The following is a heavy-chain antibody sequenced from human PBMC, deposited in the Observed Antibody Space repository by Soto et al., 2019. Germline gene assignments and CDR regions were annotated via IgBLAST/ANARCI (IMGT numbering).Heavy chain of an antibody. CDR3: ATGAKWKGERVITIYGLGLWYFDY. Sequence: ASVKVSCKVSGYTLTELSMHWVRQAPGKGLEWMGGFDPEDGETIYAQKFQGRVTMTEDTSTDTAYMELSSLRSEDTAVYYCATGAKWKGERVITIYGLGLWYFDYWGQGTLVTVSS. CDR2: FDPEDGET. D-gene: IGHD3-9*01. CDR1: GYTLTELS. V-gene: IGHV1-24*01. J-gene: IGHJ4*02.